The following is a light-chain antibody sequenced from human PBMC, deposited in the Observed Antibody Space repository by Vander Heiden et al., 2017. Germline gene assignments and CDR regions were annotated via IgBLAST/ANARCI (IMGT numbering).Light chain of an antibody. CDR2: DDS. J-gene: IGLJ3*02. V-gene: IGLV3-21*02. CDR1: NIGSKS. CDR3: QVWDSSSDHWV. Sequence: SYVLTQPTSVSVAQGQTASITCAGNNIGSKSVHWSQQKPGQAPVLVVYDDSDRPSGIPERFSGSNSGNTATLTSSRVEAGDEADYYCQVWDSSSDHWVFGGGTKLTVL.